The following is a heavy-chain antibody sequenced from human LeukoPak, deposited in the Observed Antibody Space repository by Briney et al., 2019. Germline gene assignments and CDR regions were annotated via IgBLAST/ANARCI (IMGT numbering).Heavy chain of an antibody. Sequence: ASVKVSCKASGGTFSSYAISWVRQATGQGLEWMGWMNPNSGNTGYAQKFQGRVTMTRDTSTSTVYMELSSLRSEDTAVYYCARLGHYYDILTGYRYWGQGTLVTVSS. J-gene: IGHJ4*02. CDR1: GGTFSSYA. V-gene: IGHV1-8*02. CDR3: ARLGHYYDILTGYRY. D-gene: IGHD3-9*01. CDR2: MNPNSGNT.